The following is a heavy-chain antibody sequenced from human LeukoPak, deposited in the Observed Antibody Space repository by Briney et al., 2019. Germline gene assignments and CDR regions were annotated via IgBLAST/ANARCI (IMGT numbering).Heavy chain of an antibody. CDR2: ISSSGSTI. CDR1: GFTFSDYY. D-gene: IGHD6-19*01. CDR3: ARDTQWLVPGDWFDP. Sequence: GSLRLSCAASGFTFSDYYMSWIRQAPGKGLEWVSYISSSGSTIYYADSVKGRFTISRDNAKNSLYLQMNSLRAEDTAVYYCARDTQWLVPGDWFDPWGQGTLVTVSS. J-gene: IGHJ5*02. V-gene: IGHV3-11*04.